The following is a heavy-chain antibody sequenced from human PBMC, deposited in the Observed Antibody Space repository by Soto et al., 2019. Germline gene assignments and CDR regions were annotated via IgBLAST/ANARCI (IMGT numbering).Heavy chain of an antibody. D-gene: IGHD6-13*01. CDR3: ASQQLVHYYYGMAV. CDR1: GGSISSSSYY. CDR2: IYYSGST. J-gene: IGHJ6*02. V-gene: IGHV4-39*01. Sequence: QLQLQESGPGLVKPSETLSLTCTVSGGSISSSSYYWVWIRQPPGNGLEWIGSIYYSGSTYYNPSLKSRVTISVETSKNQFSLKLSSVTAADTAVYYCASQQLVHYYYGMAVWGQGTTVTVSS.